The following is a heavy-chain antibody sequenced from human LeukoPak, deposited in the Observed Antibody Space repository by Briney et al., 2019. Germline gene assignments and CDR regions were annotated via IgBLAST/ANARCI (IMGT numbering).Heavy chain of an antibody. D-gene: IGHD1-14*01. CDR3: ARSSTGLLDY. J-gene: IGHJ4*02. CDR2: IFPSGGT. V-gene: IGHV4-61*02. Sequence: SQTLSLTCTVSGGSISGDSYYWSWIRQPAGRGPEWIGRIFPSGGTNYNPSLRSRVTISVDTSKNQFSLRLSSVTAADTAVYYCARSSTGLLDYWGQGTLVTVSS. CDR1: GGSISGDSYY.